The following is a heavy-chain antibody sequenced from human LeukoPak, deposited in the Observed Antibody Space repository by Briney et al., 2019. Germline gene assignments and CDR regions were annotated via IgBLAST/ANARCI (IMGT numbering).Heavy chain of an antibody. Sequence: PSETLSLTCTVSGGSISSSSYYWGWIRQPPGKGLEWIGSIYYSGSTYYNPSLKSRVTISVDTSKNQFSLKLSSVTAADTAVYYCASSEYSSSVRFDPWGRGTLVTVSS. V-gene: IGHV4-39*07. CDR3: ASSEYSSSVRFDP. J-gene: IGHJ5*02. D-gene: IGHD6-6*01. CDR2: IYYSGST. CDR1: GGSISSSSYY.